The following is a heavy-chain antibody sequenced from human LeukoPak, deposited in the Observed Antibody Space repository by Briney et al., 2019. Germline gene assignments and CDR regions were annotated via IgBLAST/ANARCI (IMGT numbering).Heavy chain of an antibody. D-gene: IGHD4-23*01. Sequence: ASVKVSCKASGYTFTSYGISWVRQAPGQGLEWMGWISAYNGNTNYAQKLQGRATMTTDTSTSTAYMELRSLRSDDTAVYYCARDSRDYGGNPPDYWGQGTLVTVSS. CDR3: ARDSRDYGGNPPDY. CDR1: GYTFTSYG. V-gene: IGHV1-18*01. J-gene: IGHJ4*02. CDR2: ISAYNGNT.